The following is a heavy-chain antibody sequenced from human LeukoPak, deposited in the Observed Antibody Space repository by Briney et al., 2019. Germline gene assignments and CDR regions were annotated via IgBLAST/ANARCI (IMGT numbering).Heavy chain of an antibody. CDR2: ISASGSAT. D-gene: IGHD6-19*01. CDR3: AKARRTGWSDFDY. V-gene: IGHV3-23*01. Sequence: GGSLRLSCAASGFTFSSYAMSWVRKAPGKGLGWVSDISASGSATYYADSVKGRFTISRDNSENTLYLQMNSLRVEDTAIYYCAKARRTGWSDFDYWGQGTLVTVSS. J-gene: IGHJ4*02. CDR1: GFTFSSYA.